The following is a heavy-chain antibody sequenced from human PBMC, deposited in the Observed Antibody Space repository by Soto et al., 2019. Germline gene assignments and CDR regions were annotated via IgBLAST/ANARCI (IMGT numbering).Heavy chain of an antibody. Sequence: GGSLRLSCAASGFTFSSYAMSWVRQAPGKGLEWVSAISGSGGSTCYADSVKGRFTISRDNSKNTLYLQMNSLRAEDTAVYYCARACYYYDSSGYPGWFDPWGQGTLVTVSS. CDR3: ARACYYYDSSGYPGWFDP. CDR2: ISGSGGST. D-gene: IGHD3-22*01. CDR1: GFTFSSYA. J-gene: IGHJ5*02. V-gene: IGHV3-23*01.